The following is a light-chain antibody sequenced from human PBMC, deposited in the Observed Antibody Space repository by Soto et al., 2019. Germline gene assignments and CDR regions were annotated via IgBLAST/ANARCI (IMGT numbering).Light chain of an antibody. J-gene: IGKJ2*01. CDR1: QSISSSY. CDR2: GAS. Sequence: EIVLTQSPGTLSLSPGERATLSCRDSQSISSSYLAWYQQKPGQAPRLLIYGASSRATGIPDRFSGSGSGTDFTLTISRLEPEDFAVYYCRQYGSSPRTFGLGTKLEIK. CDR3: RQYGSSPRT. V-gene: IGKV3-20*01.